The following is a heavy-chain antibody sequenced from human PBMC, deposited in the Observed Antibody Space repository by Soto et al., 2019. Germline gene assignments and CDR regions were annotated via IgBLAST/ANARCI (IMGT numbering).Heavy chain of an antibody. CDR1: GFTFDDYA. Sequence: GGSLRLSCAASGFTFDDYAMHWVRQAPGKGLEWVSGISWNSGSIGYADSVKGRFTISRDNAKNSLYLQMNSLRAEDTALYYCAKDAAAAGYYYYYYRDVGGKGTTVTVSS. V-gene: IGHV3-9*01. D-gene: IGHD6-13*01. CDR3: AKDAAAAGYYYYYYRDV. J-gene: IGHJ6*03. CDR2: ISWNSGSI.